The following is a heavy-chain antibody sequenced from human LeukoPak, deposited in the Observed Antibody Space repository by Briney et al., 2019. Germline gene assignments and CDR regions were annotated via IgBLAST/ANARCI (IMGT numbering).Heavy chain of an antibody. CDR2: ISSSSSYI. CDR1: GFTFSSYS. J-gene: IGHJ4*02. Sequence: GGSLRLSCAASGFTFSSYSMNWVRQAPGKGLEWVSSISSSSSYIYYADSVKGRFTISRDNAKNSLYLQMSSLGADDTAVYYCAKYRTTSAPPRNFDYWGQGTLVTVSS. V-gene: IGHV3-21*04. D-gene: IGHD1-14*01. CDR3: AKYRTTSAPPRNFDY.